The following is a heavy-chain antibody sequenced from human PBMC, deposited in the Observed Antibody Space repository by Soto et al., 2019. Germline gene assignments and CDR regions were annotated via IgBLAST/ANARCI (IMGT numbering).Heavy chain of an antibody. J-gene: IGHJ4*02. CDR1: GGSISSGDYY. Sequence: PSETLSLTCTVSGGSISSGDYYWGWIRQPPGKGLEWIGYIYYSGNTYYNPSLKSRVTISVDTSKNQFSLKMSYVNAADTAVYYCARVLMVYDRGQLRHYRGRGTLVPVSS. CDR2: IYYSGNT. CDR3: ARVLMVYDRGQLRHY. D-gene: IGHD2-8*01. V-gene: IGHV4-30-4*01.